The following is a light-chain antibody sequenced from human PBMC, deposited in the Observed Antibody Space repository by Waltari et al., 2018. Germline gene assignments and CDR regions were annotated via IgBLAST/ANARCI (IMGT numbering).Light chain of an antibody. V-gene: IGLV2-14*03. CDR3: CSYAGRSTWV. J-gene: IGLJ3*02. Sequence: SALTQPPSVSGSPGRSLTISHTRAPPHVGDLKYLSWYQQIPGKAPKVIIYDVTKRPSGVSNRFSGSKSGNSASLSISGLQAEDEAHYYCCSYAGRSTWVFGGGTKVTVL. CDR1: PPHVGDLKY. CDR2: DVT.